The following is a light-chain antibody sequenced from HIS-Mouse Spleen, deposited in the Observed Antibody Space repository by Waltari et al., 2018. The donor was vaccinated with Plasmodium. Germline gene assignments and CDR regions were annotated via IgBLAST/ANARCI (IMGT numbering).Light chain of an antibody. CDR3: QQRSNWSS. CDR2: DAS. Sequence: EIVLTQSPATLSLSPGERATLSCRASQSVSSYLAWYQQKPGQAPRLLIYDASNRATGISARFSGSGSGTDFTLTISSLEPEDFAVYYCQQRSNWSSFGGGTKVEIK. J-gene: IGKJ4*01. V-gene: IGKV3-11*01. CDR1: QSVSSY.